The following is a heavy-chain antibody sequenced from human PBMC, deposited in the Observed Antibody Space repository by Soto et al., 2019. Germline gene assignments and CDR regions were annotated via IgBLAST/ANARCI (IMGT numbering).Heavy chain of an antibody. D-gene: IGHD1-1*01. CDR3: ARGPGTHDAFDI. CDR1: GYTFTGYY. V-gene: IGHV1-2*04. CDR2: INPNSGGT. J-gene: IGHJ3*02. Sequence: ASVKVCCKTAGYTFTGYYMHWVRQAPGQGLEWLGWINPNSGGTNYAQKCQGWVTMTRDTSISTAYMELSRLRYDDTAVYYCARGPGTHDAFDIWGQGTMVTVSS.